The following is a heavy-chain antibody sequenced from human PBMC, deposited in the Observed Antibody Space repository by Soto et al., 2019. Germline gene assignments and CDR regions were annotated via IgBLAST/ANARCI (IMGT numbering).Heavy chain of an antibody. CDR1: GDSFSSYA. V-gene: IGHV1-69*01. CDR2: IIPIFGTP. J-gene: IGHJ4*01. Sequence: QVQLVQSVAEVKKPGSSVKVSCKASGDSFSSYAISWVRQAPGHGLEWMGRIIPIFGTPNYAQRVEGRVTITADESTSTANMERSSLRSDDTAVYYCATGGNYYDTSAVAYWGHGTRVNVSS. CDR3: ATGGNYYDTSAVAY. D-gene: IGHD3-22*01.